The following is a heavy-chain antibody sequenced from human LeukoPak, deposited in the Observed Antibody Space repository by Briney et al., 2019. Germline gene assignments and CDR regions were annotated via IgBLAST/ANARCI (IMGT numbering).Heavy chain of an antibody. D-gene: IGHD3-16*01. V-gene: IGHV4-30-2*01. Sequence: SETLSLTCTVSGGSISSGGYYWSWIRQPPGKGLEWIGYIYHSGNTYYNPSLKSRVTISVDRSKNQFSLKLSSVTAADTAVYYCARVEGPGGNWFDPWGQGTLVTVSS. CDR3: ARVEGPGGNWFDP. CDR2: IYHSGNT. CDR1: GGSISSGGYY. J-gene: IGHJ5*02.